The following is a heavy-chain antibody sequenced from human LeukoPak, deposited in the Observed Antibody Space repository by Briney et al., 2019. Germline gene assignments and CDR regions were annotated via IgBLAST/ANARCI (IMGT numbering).Heavy chain of an antibody. D-gene: IGHD6-13*01. Sequence: TGGSLRLSCAASGFTFSSYAMSWVRQAPGKGLEWVSAISGSGGSTYYADSVKGRFTISRDNSKNTLYLQMNSLRAEDTAVYYRAKALYSSSWYYFDYWGQGTLVTVSS. V-gene: IGHV3-23*01. CDR3: AKALYSSSWYYFDY. CDR2: ISGSGGST. CDR1: GFTFSSYA. J-gene: IGHJ4*02.